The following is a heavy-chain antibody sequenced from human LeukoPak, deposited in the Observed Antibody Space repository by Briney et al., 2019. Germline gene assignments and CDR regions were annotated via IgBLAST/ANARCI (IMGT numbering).Heavy chain of an antibody. V-gene: IGHV1-2*02. CDR3: ARDLGAAAGKGFDY. CDR2: INPNSGGT. J-gene: IGHJ4*02. D-gene: IGHD6-13*01. CDR1: GYTFTGYY. Sequence: GASVTVSCKASGYTFTGYYMHWVRQAPGQGLEWMGWINPNSGGTNYAQKFQGRVTMTRDTSISTAYMELSRLRSDDTAVYYCARDLGAAAGKGFDYWGQGTLVTVSS.